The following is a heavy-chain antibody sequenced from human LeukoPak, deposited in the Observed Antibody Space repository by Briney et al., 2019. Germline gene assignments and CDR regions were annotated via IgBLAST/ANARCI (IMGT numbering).Heavy chain of an antibody. CDR2: IYYSGSA. D-gene: IGHD6-19*01. J-gene: IGHJ4*02. V-gene: IGHV4-39*01. CDR1: DDSNSSTNYY. CDR3: ARPGSSGWY. Sequence: SETLSLTCSVSDDSNSSTNYYWGWIRQPPGKGLEWIGNIYYSGSASYNPSLKSRVTMSVDTSKKQFSLKLNSVTAADTAVYYCARPGSSGWYWGQGTLVTVSS.